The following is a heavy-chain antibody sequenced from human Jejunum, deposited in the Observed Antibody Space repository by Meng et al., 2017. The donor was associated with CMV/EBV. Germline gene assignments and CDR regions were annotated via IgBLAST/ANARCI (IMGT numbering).Heavy chain of an antibody. CDR3: ARDGLNERYFDY. Sequence: QVQLVQSGSALKKPGASVKVSCKASGYTFTANNLIWVRQAPGQGPEWMGWINTNTGNPTYARDLTGRFVFSSDTSVSTAYLQISSLKAEDTAVYYCARDGLNERYFDYWGQGTLVTVSS. CDR2: INTNTGNP. V-gene: IGHV7-4-1*02. J-gene: IGHJ4*02. CDR1: GYTFTANN.